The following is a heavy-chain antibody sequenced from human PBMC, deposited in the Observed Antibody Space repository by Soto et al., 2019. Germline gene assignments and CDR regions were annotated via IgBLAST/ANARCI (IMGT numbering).Heavy chain of an antibody. Sequence: EVQLVESGGGLVQPGGSLRLSCAASGFTFSSYWMSWVRQAPGKGLEWVANIKQDGSETYYVDSVKGRFTISRDNAKNSLYLQMNSLRDEDTAVYYCARDPEEELMVYAIRYYYYYMDVWGKGTTVTVSS. CDR2: IKQDGSET. D-gene: IGHD2-8*01. J-gene: IGHJ6*03. CDR1: GFTFSSYW. V-gene: IGHV3-7*01. CDR3: ARDPEEELMVYAIRYYYYYMDV.